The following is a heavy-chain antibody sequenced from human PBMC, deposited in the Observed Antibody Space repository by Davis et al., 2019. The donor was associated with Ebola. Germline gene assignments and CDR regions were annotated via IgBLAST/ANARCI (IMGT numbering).Heavy chain of an antibody. CDR1: GGSFSGYY. D-gene: IGHD5-12*01. J-gene: IGHJ4*02. CDR3: ARGRWLRFVDY. Sequence: MPSETLSLTCAVYGGSFSGYYWSWIRQPPGKGLEWIGYIYYSGSTNYNPSLKSRVTISVDTSKNQFSLKLSSVTAADTAVYYCARGRWLRFVDYWGQGTLVTVSS. CDR2: IYYSGST. V-gene: IGHV4-34*01.